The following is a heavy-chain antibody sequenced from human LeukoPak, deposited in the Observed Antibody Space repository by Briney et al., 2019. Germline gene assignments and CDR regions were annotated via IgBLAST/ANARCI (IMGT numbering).Heavy chain of an antibody. CDR3: AKDQRPDSGYDIDS. CDR1: GFTFSTYS. Sequence: GGSLILSCAASGFTFSTYSMSWVRQAPRKGLEWVSVIYPSGGTTYYADSVKGRFTISRDNSKNTLYLQMHSLRAEDTALYYCAKDQRPDSGYDIDSWGQGTLVTVSS. J-gene: IGHJ4*02. V-gene: IGHV3-23*01. CDR2: IYPSGGTT. D-gene: IGHD5-12*01.